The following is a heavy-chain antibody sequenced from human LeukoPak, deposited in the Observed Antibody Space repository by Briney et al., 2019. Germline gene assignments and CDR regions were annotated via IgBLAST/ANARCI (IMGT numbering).Heavy chain of an antibody. J-gene: IGHJ4*02. Sequence: ASVKVSCMASGGTSNSHAISWVRQAPGQGLEWMGRIIPNLGTTNRAQNFQDRVTLTADKSTNTAYMELTSLTSDDTAVYYCATTNDGGGYQWGDFFDFWGQGTLVTVSS. CDR3: ATTNDGGGYQWGDFFDF. CDR1: GGTSNSHA. V-gene: IGHV1-69*04. CDR2: IIPNLGTT. D-gene: IGHD3-22*01.